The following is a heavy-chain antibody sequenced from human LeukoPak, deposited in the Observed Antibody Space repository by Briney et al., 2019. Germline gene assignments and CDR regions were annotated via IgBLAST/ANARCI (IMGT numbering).Heavy chain of an antibody. CDR2: INHSGST. CDR3: ARRGSSWLTYPTYYFDY. D-gene: IGHD6-13*01. V-gene: IGHV4-34*01. J-gene: IGHJ4*02. CDR1: GGSFSGYY. Sequence: SETLSLTCAVYGGSFSGYYWSWIRQPPGKGLEWIGEINHSGSTNYNPSLKSRVTISVDTSKNQFSLKLSSVTAADTAVYYCARRGSSWLTYPTYYFDYWGQGTLVTVSS.